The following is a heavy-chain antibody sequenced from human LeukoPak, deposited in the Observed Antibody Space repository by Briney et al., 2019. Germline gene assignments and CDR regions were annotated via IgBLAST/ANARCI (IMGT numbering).Heavy chain of an antibody. D-gene: IGHD4-17*01. CDR3: TRDIGSGDYVFFDS. CDR2: MYNNGST. CDR1: GASISGYY. J-gene: IGHJ4*02. V-gene: IGHV4-4*07. Sequence: SETLSLTCTVSGASISGYYWSWIRLPAGKGLEWIGRMYNNGSTNCNPSLKSRVSMSVDTSKNQFSLRLKSVTAADTAVYYCTRDIGSGDYVFFDSWGQGTRVTVSS.